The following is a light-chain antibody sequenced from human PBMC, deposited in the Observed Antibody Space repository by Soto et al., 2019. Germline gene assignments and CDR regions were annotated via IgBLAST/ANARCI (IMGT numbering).Light chain of an antibody. J-gene: IGKJ1*01. CDR1: QSISSY. CDR2: AAS. CDR3: QQSYSTPPWT. Sequence: DIQMTQSPSSLSASVGDRVTITFRASQSISSYLNWYQQKPGKAPKLLIYAASSLQSGVPSRFSGSGSGTDFTLTISSLQPEDFATYYFQQSYSTPPWTFGQGTKVEIK. V-gene: IGKV1-39*01.